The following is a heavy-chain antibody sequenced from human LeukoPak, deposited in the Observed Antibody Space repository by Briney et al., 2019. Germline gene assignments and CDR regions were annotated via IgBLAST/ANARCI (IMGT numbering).Heavy chain of an antibody. Sequence: ASEKVSCEASGYTFSGYYMHWVRQAPVQGLEWMGWINPNSGGTKYAQKFQGRVTMTRDTSISTAYMELSRLRSDDTAVYYCATEVTDWGQGTLVTVSS. D-gene: IGHD5-18*01. CDR1: GYTFSGYY. CDR2: INPNSGGT. V-gene: IGHV1-2*02. J-gene: IGHJ4*02. CDR3: ATEVTD.